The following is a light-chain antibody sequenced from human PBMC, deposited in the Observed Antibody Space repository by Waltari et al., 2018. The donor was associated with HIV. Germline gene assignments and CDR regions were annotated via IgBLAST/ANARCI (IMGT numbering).Light chain of an antibody. CDR1: GSNIGSNT. CDR2: TNN. CDR3: AAWDDSLNGWV. J-gene: IGLJ3*02. V-gene: IGLV1-44*01. Sequence: QSVVTQPPSASGTPGQRVTISCSGSGSNIGSNTVHWYQQLPGAAPKLLIYTNNLRPSGVPARFSGSKSGTSASLAISGLQSEDEADYYCAAWDDSLNGWVFGGGTKLTVL.